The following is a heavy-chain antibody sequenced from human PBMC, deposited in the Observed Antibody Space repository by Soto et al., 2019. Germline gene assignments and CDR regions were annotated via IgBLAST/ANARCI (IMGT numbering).Heavy chain of an antibody. D-gene: IGHD4-17*01. V-gene: IGHV3-66*01. CDR1: GFTVSSNY. CDR2: IYKGGTT. Sequence: EVQLVESGGGLVQPGGSLRLSCAGSGFTVSSNYVSWVRQAPGKGLEWVSVIYKGGTTYHADSVKDRFIISRDNSKNTVFLQINNLRAEDTAVYYCTKEGSDYQYYFDSWGQGTLVAVSS. CDR3: TKEGSDYQYYFDS. J-gene: IGHJ4*02.